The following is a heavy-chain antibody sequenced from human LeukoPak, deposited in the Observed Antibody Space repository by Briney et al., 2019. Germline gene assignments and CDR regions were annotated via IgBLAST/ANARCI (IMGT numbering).Heavy chain of an antibody. J-gene: IGHJ6*03. CDR1: GFTFSNYW. D-gene: IGHD1-26*01. CDR2: IKQDGSEK. V-gene: IGHV3-7*01. Sequence: GGSLRLSCAASGFTFSNYWMSWVRQAPGKGLEWVANIKQDGSEKYYVDSVKGRFTISRDNAKNSLYLQMNSLRAEDTAVYYCARVRVGAPPPMYYYYMDVWGKGTTVTVSS. CDR3: ARVRVGAPPPMYYYYMDV.